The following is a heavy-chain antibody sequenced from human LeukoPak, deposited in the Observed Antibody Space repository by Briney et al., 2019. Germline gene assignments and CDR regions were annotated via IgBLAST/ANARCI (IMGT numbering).Heavy chain of an antibody. V-gene: IGHV3-7*01. J-gene: IGHJ4*02. CDR2: IKQDGSEK. CDR3: ARDPYSYYDFWSGYRDFDY. CDR1: GFTFSSYW. Sequence: PGGSLRLSCAASGFTFSSYWMSWVRRAPGKGLEWVANIKQDGSEKYYVDSVKGRFTISRDNAKNSLYLQMNSLRAEDTAVYYCARDPYSYYDFWSGYRDFDYWGQGTLVTVSS. D-gene: IGHD3-3*01.